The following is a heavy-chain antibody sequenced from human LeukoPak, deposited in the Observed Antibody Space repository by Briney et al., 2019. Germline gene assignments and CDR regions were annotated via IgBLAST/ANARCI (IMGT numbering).Heavy chain of an antibody. CDR1: GFTFTSST. CDR3: ARNYCSGGTCYSFFFY. CDR2: IVVGSGNT. D-gene: IGHD2-15*01. Sequence: SVKVSCKASGFTFTSSTIQGVRQARGQRLEWIGWIVVGSGNTNYAQKFQERVIITRDMSTTTVYMELSSLRSEDTAAYYCARNYCSGGTCYSFFFYWGQGTVVTVSS. J-gene: IGHJ4*02. V-gene: IGHV1-58*02.